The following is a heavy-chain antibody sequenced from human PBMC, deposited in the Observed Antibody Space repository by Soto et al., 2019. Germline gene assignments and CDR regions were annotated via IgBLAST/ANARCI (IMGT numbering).Heavy chain of an antibody. D-gene: IGHD1-1*01. V-gene: IGHV1-3*01. J-gene: IGHJ4*02. Sequence: ASVKVSCKASGYTFTSYAMHWVRQAPGQRLEWMGWINAGNGNTKYSQKFQGRVTITRDTSASTAYMELSSLRSEDTAVYYCARIIRQCGTARYFDYWGQGTLVTVSS. CDR3: ARIIRQCGTARYFDY. CDR2: INAGNGNT. CDR1: GYTFTSYA.